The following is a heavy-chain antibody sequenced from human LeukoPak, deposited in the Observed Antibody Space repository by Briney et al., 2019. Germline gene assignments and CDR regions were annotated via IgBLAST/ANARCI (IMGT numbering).Heavy chain of an antibody. Sequence: PGGSLRLSCTVSGFTVSSNSMSWVRQAPGKGLEWVSFIYSDNTHYSDSVKGRSTISRDNAKNSLYLQMNSLRAEDTAVYYCARDTIVVVPAAMRAFDIWGQGTMVTVSS. CDR2: IYSDNT. J-gene: IGHJ3*02. V-gene: IGHV3-53*01. CDR3: ARDTIVVVPAAMRAFDI. CDR1: GFTVSSNS. D-gene: IGHD2-2*01.